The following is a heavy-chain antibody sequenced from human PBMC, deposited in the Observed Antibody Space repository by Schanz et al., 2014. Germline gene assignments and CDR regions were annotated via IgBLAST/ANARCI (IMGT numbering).Heavy chain of an antibody. CDR1: GGSISSGESY. CDR3: ARHGGYYDVLNSFDI. J-gene: IGHJ5*02. D-gene: IGHD3-16*01. CDR2: VYFSGTT. V-gene: IGHV4-39*01. Sequence: QLQLQESGPGLVKPSETLSLTCTVSGGSISSGESYWGWIRQSPEEGLQYMGRVYFSGTTAYSPSLKGRVTISVDTSKNQFSLMLTSVTAADTAVYFCARHGGYYDVLNSFDIWGQGTLVTVSS.